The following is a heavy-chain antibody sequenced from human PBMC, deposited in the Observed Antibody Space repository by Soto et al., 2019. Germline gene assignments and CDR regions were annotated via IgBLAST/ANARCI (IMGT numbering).Heavy chain of an antibody. V-gene: IGHV3-30*18. D-gene: IGHD2-15*01. CDR2: ISYDGSNK. Sequence: QVQLVESGGGVVQPGRSLRLSCAASGFTFSSYGMHWVRQAPGKGLEWVAVISYDGSNKYYADSVKGRFTISRDNSKNTMYRQINSLRAEDTAVYYCAKEAIVVLPSHLGWYFDLWGRGTLVTVSS. CDR1: GFTFSSYG. CDR3: AKEAIVVLPSHLGWYFDL. J-gene: IGHJ2*01.